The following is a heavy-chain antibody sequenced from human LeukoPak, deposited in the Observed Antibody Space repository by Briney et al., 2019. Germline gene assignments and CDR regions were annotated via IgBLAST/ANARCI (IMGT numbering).Heavy chain of an antibody. V-gene: IGHV3-30*04. J-gene: IGHJ4*02. D-gene: IGHD3-10*01. CDR1: GFTFSSYA. CDR2: ISYDGSNK. CDR3: ARIGSGSPLGY. Sequence: PGGSLRLSCAASGFTFSSYAMHWVRQAPGQGLEWVAVISYDGSNKYYADSVKGRFTISRDNSKNTLYLQMNSLRAEDTAVYYCARIGSGSPLGYWGQGTLVTVSS.